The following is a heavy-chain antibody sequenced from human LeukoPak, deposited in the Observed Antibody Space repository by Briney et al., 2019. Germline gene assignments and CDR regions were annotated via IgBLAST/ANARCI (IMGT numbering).Heavy chain of an antibody. CDR1: GFTFSSYG. J-gene: IGHJ5*02. CDR2: IWYDGSNK. D-gene: IGHD6-13*01. V-gene: IGHV3-33*01. Sequence: GGSLRLSCAASGFTFSSYGMHWVRQAPGKGREWVAVIWYDGSNKYYADSVKGRFTISRDNSKNTLYLQMNSLRAEDTAVYYCARGVSSWYVNWFDPWGQGTLVTVSS. CDR3: ARGVSSWYVNWFDP.